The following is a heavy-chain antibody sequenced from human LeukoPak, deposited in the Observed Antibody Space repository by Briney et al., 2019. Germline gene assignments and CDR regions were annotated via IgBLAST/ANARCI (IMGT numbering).Heavy chain of an antibody. J-gene: IGHJ6*03. CDR1: GYTFTNYS. V-gene: IGHV1-18*01. CDR2: ISAYRGNT. D-gene: IGHD6-6*01. Sequence: ASVKVSCKASGYTFTNYSISWVRQAPGQGLEWMGWISAYRGNTHYSHKLQGRVTMTTDTSTTTGYMELRSLRSDDTAVYYCASGRYSSSSPHYYYYYMDVWGKGTTVTVSS. CDR3: ASGRYSSSSPHYYYYYMDV.